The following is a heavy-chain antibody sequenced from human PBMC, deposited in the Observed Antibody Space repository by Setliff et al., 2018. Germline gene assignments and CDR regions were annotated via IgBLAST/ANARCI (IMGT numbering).Heavy chain of an antibody. CDR2: ISSSGDIT. CDR1: GFAVSGAY. V-gene: IGHV3-23*01. D-gene: IGHD2-15*01. J-gene: IGHJ4*02. Sequence: QSGGSLRLSCAGSGFAVSGAYMSWVRQGPGKGLEWVSGISSSGDITHYADSVEGRFTISRDTSKNTLYLQMNSLRSEDTAVYYCAKRSDNHFDYWGQGTLVTVSS. CDR3: AKRSDNHFDY.